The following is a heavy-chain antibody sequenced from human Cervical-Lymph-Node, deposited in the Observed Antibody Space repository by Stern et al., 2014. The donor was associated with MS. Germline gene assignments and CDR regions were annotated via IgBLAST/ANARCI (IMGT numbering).Heavy chain of an antibody. Sequence: QVQLQESGPGLVRPSQTLSLTCTVSGGSISSDDHYWSWVRQPPGKGLEWLGYISYSGSSYFNPSLKRRATMSVDTSKNQFSLKLKSVTAADTAVYYCARTDILRPDSWGQGALVTVSS. V-gene: IGHV4-30-4*01. CDR2: ISYSGSS. CDR3: ARTDILRPDS. CDR1: GGSISSDDHY. J-gene: IGHJ4*02. D-gene: IGHD3-3*01.